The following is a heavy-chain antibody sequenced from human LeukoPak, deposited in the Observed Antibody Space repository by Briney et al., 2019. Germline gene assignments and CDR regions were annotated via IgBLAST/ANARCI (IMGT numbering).Heavy chain of an antibody. Sequence: SQTLSLTCALSGDSVSSNSAAWNWIRQSPSRGLEWLGRTYYRSKWYNDYAVSVKSRITINPDTSKNQFSLQLDSVTPDDTAVYYCARTRYSSSFEFYYYYYMDVWGKGTTVTVSS. CDR3: ARTRYSSSFEFYYYYYMDV. V-gene: IGHV6-1*01. J-gene: IGHJ6*03. CDR1: GDSVSSNSAA. CDR2: TYYRSKWYN. D-gene: IGHD6-6*01.